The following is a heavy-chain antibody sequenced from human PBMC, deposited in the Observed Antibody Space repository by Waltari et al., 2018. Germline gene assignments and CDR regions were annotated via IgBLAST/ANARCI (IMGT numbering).Heavy chain of an antibody. V-gene: IGHV5-10-1*03. CDR3: ARQYYDFWSGYGALGY. Sequence: EVQLVQSGAEVKKPGESLRISCKGSGYSFTSYWISWVRQMPGKGLEWRGRIDPSDSYTNYSPSFQGHGTISAEKAISTAYLQWSSLKASDTAMYYCARQYYDFWSGYGALGYWGQGTLVTVSS. CDR2: IDPSDSYT. J-gene: IGHJ4*02. CDR1: GYSFTSYW. D-gene: IGHD3-3*01.